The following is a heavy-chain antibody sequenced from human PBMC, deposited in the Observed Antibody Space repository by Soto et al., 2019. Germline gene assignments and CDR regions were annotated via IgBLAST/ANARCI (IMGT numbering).Heavy chain of an antibody. CDR3: AREDDGGDRDYYGLDV. D-gene: IGHD2-21*02. V-gene: IGHV4-30-4*08. J-gene: IGHJ6*02. CDR2: IYYSGSI. Sequence: WTWLRQSPVKGLEWIGYIYYSGSIFYNPSFKSRVTISVDTSKNQFSLQLSSVTAADTAVYFCAREDDGGDRDYYGLDVWGQGTTVTVSS.